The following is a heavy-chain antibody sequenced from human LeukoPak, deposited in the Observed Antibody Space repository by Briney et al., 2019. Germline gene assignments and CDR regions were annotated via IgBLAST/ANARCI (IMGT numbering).Heavy chain of an antibody. CDR1: GDSVSSNSAA. J-gene: IGHJ4*02. Sequence: SQTLSLTCAISGDSVSSNSAAWNWIGQSPSRGLEWLGRTYYRSRWYYDYAVSVKSRISLNPDTSKNQFSLQLNSVTPEDTALYYCARDLDGFEYWGQGTLVTVSS. CDR2: TYYRSRWYY. CDR3: ARDLDGFEY. V-gene: IGHV6-1*01.